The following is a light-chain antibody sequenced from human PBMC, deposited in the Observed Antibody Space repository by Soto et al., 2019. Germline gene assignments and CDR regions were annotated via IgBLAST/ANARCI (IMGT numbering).Light chain of an antibody. V-gene: IGLV2-14*01. Sequence: QSVLTQPASVSGSPGQSITISCTGTSSDVGGYNYVSWFQHHPGKAPKLIIYEVSYRPSGVSNRFSGSKSGDTASLTISGLQAEDEADYYCSSYTSSTILVVFGGGTKLTVL. CDR3: SSYTSSTILVV. CDR1: SSDVGGYNY. J-gene: IGLJ3*02. CDR2: EVS.